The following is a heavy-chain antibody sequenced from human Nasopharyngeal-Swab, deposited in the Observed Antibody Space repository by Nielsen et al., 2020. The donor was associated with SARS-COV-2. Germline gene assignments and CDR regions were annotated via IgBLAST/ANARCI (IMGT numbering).Heavy chain of an antibody. V-gene: IGHV4-59*01. CDR1: GGSMSRYY. J-gene: IGHJ6*02. D-gene: IGHD7-27*01. CDR2: VFYTGST. CDR3: ARELGDYYGMDV. Sequence: SETLSLTCTVSGGSMSRYYWSWIRQSPGKALEWIGYVFYTGSTNYNPSLKSRVTISVDTSKNQFSLKLSSVTAADTAVYYCARELGDYYGMDVWGQGTTVTVSS.